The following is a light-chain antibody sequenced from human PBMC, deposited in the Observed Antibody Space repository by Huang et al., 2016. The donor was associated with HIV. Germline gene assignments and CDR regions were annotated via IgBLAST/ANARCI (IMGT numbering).Light chain of an antibody. Sequence: EIVLTQSPATLSLSPGERATLSCRASQSISNYLAWYQQKPGQAPRLLLYDASNRATGIPARFSGSGSGTDFTLTISSLESEDFAVYYCQQRSRTFGGGTKVEIK. CDR3: QQRSRT. V-gene: IGKV3-11*01. J-gene: IGKJ4*01. CDR2: DAS. CDR1: QSISNY.